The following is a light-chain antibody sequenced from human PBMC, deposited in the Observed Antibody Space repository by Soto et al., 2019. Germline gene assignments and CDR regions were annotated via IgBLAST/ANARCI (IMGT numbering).Light chain of an antibody. CDR3: QSSDSSLSEV. V-gene: IGLV1-40*01. J-gene: IGLJ1*01. CDR2: GNS. Sequence: QSVLTQPPSVSGAPGQRVTISCTGSSSNIGAGYDVHWYQQLPGTAPKLLIYGNSNRPSGVPDRFSGSKSGTSASLAITGLQAEDEAHYYCQSSDSSLSEVFGTGTKVTVL. CDR1: SSNIGAGYD.